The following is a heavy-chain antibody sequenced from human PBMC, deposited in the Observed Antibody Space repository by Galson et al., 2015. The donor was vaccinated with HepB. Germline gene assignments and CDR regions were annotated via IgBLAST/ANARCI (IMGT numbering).Heavy chain of an antibody. J-gene: IGHJ6*02. CDR2: INPSGGST. D-gene: IGHD6-13*01. CDR3: ARVDLVQPDYYGMDV. V-gene: IGHV1-46*01. CDR1: GYTFTSYY. Sequence: SVKVSCKASGYTFTSYYMHWVRQAPGQGLEWMGIINPSGGSTSYAQKFQGRVTMTRDTSTSTVYMELSSLRSEDTAVYYCARVDLVQPDYYGMDVWGQGTTVTVSS.